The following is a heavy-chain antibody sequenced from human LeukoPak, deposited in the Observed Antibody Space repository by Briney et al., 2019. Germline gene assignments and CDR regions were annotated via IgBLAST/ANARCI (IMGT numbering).Heavy chain of an antibody. CDR1: GYTFTSYG. V-gene: IGHV1-18*01. Sequence: ASVKVSCKASGYTFTSYGISWVRQASGQGLEWMGWISAYNGNTNYAQKLQGRVTMTTDTSTSTAYMELRSLRSDDTAVYYCARDRVGQQLVLQWFDPWGQGTLVTVSS. CDR2: ISAYNGNT. J-gene: IGHJ5*02. CDR3: ARDRVGQQLVLQWFDP. D-gene: IGHD6-13*01.